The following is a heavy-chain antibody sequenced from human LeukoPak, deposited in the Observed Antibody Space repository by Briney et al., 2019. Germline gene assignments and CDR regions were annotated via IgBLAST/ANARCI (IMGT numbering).Heavy chain of an antibody. J-gene: IGHJ5*02. V-gene: IGHV3-74*01. D-gene: IGHD2-2*01. CDR1: GFTFSSYW. CDR2: INSDGSST. Sequence: GGSLRLSCAASGFTFSSYWMHWVRQAPGKGLVWVSRINSDGSSTSYADSVKGRFTISRDNSKNTLYLQMNSLRAEDTAVYYCAKDQVPAAKGRWFDPWGQGTLVTVSS. CDR3: AKDQVPAAKGRWFDP.